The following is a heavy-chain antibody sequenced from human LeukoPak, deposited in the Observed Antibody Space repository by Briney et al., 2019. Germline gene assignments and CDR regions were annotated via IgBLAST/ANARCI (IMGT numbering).Heavy chain of an antibody. J-gene: IGHJ4*02. V-gene: IGHV5-51*01. CDR3: ARMLESRAPNDY. CDR2: IYPADSET. CDR1: GYAFASYW. D-gene: IGHD2-8*01. Sequence: GESLKISCRVSGYAFASYWIGWVRQVPGKGLEWMGIIYPADSETKSSPSFQGQVTFSADKSINTAYLQWTSLKASDTAMYYCARMLESRAPNDYWGQGTLVTVSS.